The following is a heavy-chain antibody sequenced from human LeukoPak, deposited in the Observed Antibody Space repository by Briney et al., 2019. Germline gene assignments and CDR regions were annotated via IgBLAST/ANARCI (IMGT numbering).Heavy chain of an antibody. D-gene: IGHD3-3*01. Sequence: GGSLRLSCAASGFTFSSYWMTWVRQAPGKGLEWVSYISGSSSFIYYAESVKGRFTISRDNAKNSLYLQLNSLRAEDTAVYYCARFLATWDYYYMDVWGTGTTVTVSS. CDR1: GFTFSSYW. J-gene: IGHJ6*03. V-gene: IGHV3-48*01. CDR3: ARFLATWDYYYMDV. CDR2: ISGSSSFI.